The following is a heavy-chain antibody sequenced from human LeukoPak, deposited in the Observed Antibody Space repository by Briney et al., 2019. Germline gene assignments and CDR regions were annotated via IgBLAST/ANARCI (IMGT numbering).Heavy chain of an antibody. CDR3: ARGLGATYTR. CDR1: GYTFTSYD. J-gene: IGHJ4*02. D-gene: IGHD1-26*01. Sequence: GASVKVSCTASGYTFTSYDINWVRQAPGQGLEWMGWMNPNSGNTDYAQKFQGRVTITRNTSISTAYMELSSLRSEDTAVYYCARGLGATYTRCGQGTLVTVS. CDR2: MNPNSGNT. V-gene: IGHV1-8*03.